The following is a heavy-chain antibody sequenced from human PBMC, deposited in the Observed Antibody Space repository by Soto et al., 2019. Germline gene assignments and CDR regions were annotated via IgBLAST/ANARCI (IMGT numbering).Heavy chain of an antibody. CDR2: MNPNSGNT. CDR1: GYTFTSYD. Sequence: QVQLVQSGAEVKKPGASVKVSCKASGYTFTSYDINWVRQATGQGLEWMGWMNPNSGNTGYAKKFQGRVTMTRNTSKCTPHLELASARSEDTAVYYGARAIRGRPYSMDVWGQGTTVTAAS. J-gene: IGHJ6*02. CDR3: ARAIRGRPYSMDV. D-gene: IGHD3-10*01. V-gene: IGHV1-8*01.